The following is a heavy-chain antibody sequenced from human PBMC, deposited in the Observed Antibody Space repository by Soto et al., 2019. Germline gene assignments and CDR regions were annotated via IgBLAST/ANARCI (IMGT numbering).Heavy chain of an antibody. D-gene: IGHD2-15*01. CDR3: ARVHTYYYYSGSFDY. CDR1: GYTFTGDY. J-gene: IGHJ4*02. CDR2: INPNNGDT. Sequence: ASVKVSCKASGYTFTGDYLHWLRQAPGQGLEWMGWINPNNGDTNYAQNFQGRVTMTRDTSISTAYMELSGLRSDDTAVYYCARVHTYYYYSGSFDYWGQGTLVTVSS. V-gene: IGHV1-2*02.